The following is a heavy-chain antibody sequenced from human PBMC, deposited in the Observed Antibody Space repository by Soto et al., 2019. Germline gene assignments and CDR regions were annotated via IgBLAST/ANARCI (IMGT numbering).Heavy chain of an antibody. CDR3: ARGRYGDY. V-gene: IGHV1-18*01. CDR2: ISAHNGNT. CDR1: GYTFTSYG. J-gene: IGHJ4*02. Sequence: QVHLVQSGAEVKKPGASVKVSCKGSGYTFTSYGITWVRQAPGQGLEWMGWISAHNGNTDYAQSLQGRVTVTRDTSTSTAYMELMSLRSDDTAVYYCARGRYGDYWGQGALVTVSS. D-gene: IGHD1-1*01.